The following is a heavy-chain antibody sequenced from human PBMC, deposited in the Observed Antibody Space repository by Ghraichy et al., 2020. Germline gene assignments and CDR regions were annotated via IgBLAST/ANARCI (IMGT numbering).Heavy chain of an antibody. D-gene: IGHD6-19*01. CDR2: FDPEDGET. J-gene: IGHJ6*02. V-gene: IGHV1-24*01. CDR1: GYTLTELS. CDR3: ATGLAWLDQAPYYYYGMDV. Sequence: ASVKVSCKVSGYTLTELSMHWVRQAPGKGLEWMGGFDPEDGETIYAQKFQGRVTMTEDTSTDTAYMELSSLRSEDTAVYYCATGLAWLDQAPYYYYGMDVWCQGTTVTVSS.